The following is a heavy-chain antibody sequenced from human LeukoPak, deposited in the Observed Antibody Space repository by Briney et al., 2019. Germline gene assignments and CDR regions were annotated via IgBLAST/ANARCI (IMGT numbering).Heavy chain of an antibody. J-gene: IGHJ4*02. CDR3: AKSLDYGGNRARLDF. CDR1: GFTFSSYE. Sequence: GGSLRLSCAASGFTFSSYEMNWVRQAPGKGLEWVSYISSSGSTIYYADSVKGRFTVSRDNSKNTLYLQMNSLRVDDTAVYYCAKSLDYGGNRARLDFWGQGTLVTVSS. D-gene: IGHD4-23*01. CDR2: ISSSGSTI. V-gene: IGHV3-48*03.